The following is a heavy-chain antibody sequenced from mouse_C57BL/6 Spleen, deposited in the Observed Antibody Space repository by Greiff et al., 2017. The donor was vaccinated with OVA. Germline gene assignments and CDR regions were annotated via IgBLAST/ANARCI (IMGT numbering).Heavy chain of an antibody. V-gene: IGHV10-1*01. CDR3: VRQGDDYDGFAY. CDR2: IRSKSNNYAT. Sequence: DVMLVESGGGLVQPKGSLKLSCAASGFSFNTYAMNWVRQAPGKGLEWVARIRSKSNNYATYYADSVKDRFTISRDDSESMLYLQMNNLKTEDTAMYYCVRQGDDYDGFAYWGQGTLVTVSA. D-gene: IGHD2-4*01. CDR1: GFSFNTYA. J-gene: IGHJ3*01.